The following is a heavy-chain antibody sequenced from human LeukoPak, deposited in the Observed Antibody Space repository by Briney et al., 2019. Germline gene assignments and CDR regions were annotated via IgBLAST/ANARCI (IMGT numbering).Heavy chain of an antibody. V-gene: IGHV4-39*01. CDR2: IDYSGRT. CDR1: GRSISSSSYY. D-gene: IGHD3/OR15-3a*01. Sequence: SETLSLICTVSGRSISSSSYYWGWIRQPPGKGLERIGSIDYSGRTYYNPSLKSRFTISVDTSKNQFSLKLSSVTAADTVVYYCARLIWTGSKRVIDFWGQGNLVTVSS. CDR3: ARLIWTGSKRVIDF. J-gene: IGHJ4*02.